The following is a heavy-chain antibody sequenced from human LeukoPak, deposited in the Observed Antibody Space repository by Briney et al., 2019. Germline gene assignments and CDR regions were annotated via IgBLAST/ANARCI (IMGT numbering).Heavy chain of an antibody. V-gene: IGHV3-7*03. CDR3: ATGRQLGY. CDR1: GFAFSNYW. CDR2: IKQDGSEK. D-gene: IGHD1-26*01. Sequence: GGSLRLSCAASGFAFSNYWMNWVRQAPGKGLEWVANIKQDGSEKYYVDSVKGRFTISRDNAKNSLYLQMNSLRAEDTAVYYCATGRQLGYWGQGTLVTVSS. J-gene: IGHJ4*02.